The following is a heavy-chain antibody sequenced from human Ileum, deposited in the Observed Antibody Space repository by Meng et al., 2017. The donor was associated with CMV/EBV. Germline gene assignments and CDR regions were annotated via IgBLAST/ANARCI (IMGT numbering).Heavy chain of an antibody. V-gene: IGHV4-30-4*08. D-gene: IGHD3-3*01. Sequence: SETLSLTCAVYGGSFSGYYWSWIRQPPGKGLEWIGYIYYSGSTYYNPSLKSRVTISVDTSKNQFSLKLSSVTAADTAVYYCARFTIFGVDLDYWGQGTLVTVSS. CDR2: IYYSGST. CDR3: ARFTIFGVDLDY. CDR1: GGSFSGYY. J-gene: IGHJ4*02.